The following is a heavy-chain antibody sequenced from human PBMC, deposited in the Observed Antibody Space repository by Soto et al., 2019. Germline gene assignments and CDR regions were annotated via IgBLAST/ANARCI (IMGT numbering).Heavy chain of an antibody. D-gene: IGHD1-26*01. J-gene: IGHJ4*02. CDR3: AKDRGGSYFSGGWGY. Sequence: QVQLVESGGGVVQPGRSLRLSYAASGFTFSSYGMHWVRQAPGKGLEWVAVISYDGSNKYYADSVKGRFTISRDNSKNTLYLQMNSLRAEDTAVYYCAKDRGGSYFSGGWGYWGQGTLVTVSS. V-gene: IGHV3-30*18. CDR2: ISYDGSNK. CDR1: GFTFSSYG.